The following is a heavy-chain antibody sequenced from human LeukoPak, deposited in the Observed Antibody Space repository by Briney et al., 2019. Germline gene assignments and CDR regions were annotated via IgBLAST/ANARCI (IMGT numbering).Heavy chain of an antibody. J-gene: IGHJ4*02. CDR3: ARPLAAESDY. CDR2: INSNSGDT. Sequence: AAVKVSCEASGYTLTEYYMHWVRQAPGQGLEWMGWINSNSGDTKYAQKFQGRVTLTRDTSISTVYMELRRLRSDDTAVYYCARPLAAESDYWGLGTLLTVSS. V-gene: IGHV1-2*02. D-gene: IGHD6-13*01. CDR1: GYTLTEYY.